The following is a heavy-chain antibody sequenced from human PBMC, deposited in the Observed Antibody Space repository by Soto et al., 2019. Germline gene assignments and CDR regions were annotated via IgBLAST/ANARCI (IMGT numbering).Heavy chain of an antibody. CDR2: IYPGDSDS. J-gene: IGHJ4*02. CDR3: ARCFEASGYVVLNYFDY. D-gene: IGHD5-12*01. CDR1: GYSFSSYW. Sequence: PGESLKISCKGSGYSFSSYWNGWVRQMPGKDLKWMGIIYPGDSDSRYSPSFQGQVTISADKSISTAYLQWRSLKASDTAMYYCARCFEASGYVVLNYFDYWGQGTLVTVXS. V-gene: IGHV5-51*01.